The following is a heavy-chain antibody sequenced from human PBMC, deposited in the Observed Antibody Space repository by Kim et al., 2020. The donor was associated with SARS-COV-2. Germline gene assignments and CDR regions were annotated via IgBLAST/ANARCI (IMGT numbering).Heavy chain of an antibody. CDR1: GFTFSSYG. D-gene: IGHD3-22*01. CDR3: AKKKGAYYYDSSGYPDY. J-gene: IGHJ4*02. V-gene: IGHV3-33*06. Sequence: GGSLRLSCAASGFTFSSYGMHWVRQAPGKGLEWVAVIWYDGSNKYYADSVKGRFTISRDNSKNTLYLQMNSLRAEDTAVYYCAKKKGAYYYDSSGYPDYWGQGTLVTVSS. CDR2: IWYDGSNK.